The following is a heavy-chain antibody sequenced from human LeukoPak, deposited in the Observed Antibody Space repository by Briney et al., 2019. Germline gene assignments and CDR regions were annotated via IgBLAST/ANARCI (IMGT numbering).Heavy chain of an antibody. CDR1: GGTFSSYA. V-gene: IGHV1-69*05. Sequence: SVKVSCKASGGTFSSYAISWVRQAPGQGLEWMGGIIPIFGTANYAQKFQGRVTITTDESTSTAYMELSSLRSEDTAVYYCVRDSRSTPPAIAAAGKRDYYYYMDVWGKGTTVTVSS. J-gene: IGHJ6*03. CDR3: VRDSRSTPPAIAAAGKRDYYYYMDV. D-gene: IGHD6-13*01. CDR2: IIPIFGTA.